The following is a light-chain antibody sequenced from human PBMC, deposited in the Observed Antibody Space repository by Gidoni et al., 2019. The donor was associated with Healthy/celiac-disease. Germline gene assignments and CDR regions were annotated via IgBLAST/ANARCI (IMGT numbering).Light chain of an antibody. Sequence: QSVLTQPPSVSGAPGQRVTISCTGSSSNIGAGYDVHWYQQLPGTAPKLLIYGNSNRPSGVPDRFSGSKSGTSASLAITGLQAEDEADYYCQSYDVGEVFGTGTKVTVL. CDR1: SSNIGAGYD. CDR2: GNS. J-gene: IGLJ1*01. CDR3: QSYDVGEV. V-gene: IGLV1-40*01.